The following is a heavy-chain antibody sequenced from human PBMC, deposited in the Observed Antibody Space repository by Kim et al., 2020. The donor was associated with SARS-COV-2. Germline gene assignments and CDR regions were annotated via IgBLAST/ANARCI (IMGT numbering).Heavy chain of an antibody. D-gene: IGHD2-2*01. CDR2: THDSGST. V-gene: IGHV4-31*01. CDR3: ARVRTQRNIVVVPVTNWFDP. J-gene: IGHJ5*02. Sequence: SETLSLTCTVSGGSFSSDGNSWSWIAQHPGKAWVWIGTTHDSGSTHSTPPLRFPVTIPEATSKNQFSLKLSSVTAADTAVYYCARVRTQRNIVVVPVTNWFDPWGQGTLVTVSS. CDR1: GGSFSSDGNS.